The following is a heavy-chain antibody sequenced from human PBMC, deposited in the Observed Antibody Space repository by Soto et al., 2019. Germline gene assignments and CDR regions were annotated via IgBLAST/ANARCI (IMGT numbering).Heavy chain of an antibody. CDR1: GFTFSSYW. CDR2: IKQDGSEK. J-gene: IGHJ6*02. D-gene: IGHD1-26*01. V-gene: IGHV3-7*01. CDR3: AKDREGKNYYGMDV. Sequence: GGSLRLSCAASGFTFSSYWMSWVRQAPGKGLEWVANIKQDGSEKYYVDSVKGRFTISRDNAKNSLYLQMNSLRAEDTALYYCAKDREGKNYYGMDVWGQGTTVTVSS.